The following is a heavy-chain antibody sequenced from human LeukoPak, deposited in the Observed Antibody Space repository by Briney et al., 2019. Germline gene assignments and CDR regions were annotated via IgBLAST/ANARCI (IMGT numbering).Heavy chain of an antibody. CDR1: GFTFSSYG. D-gene: IGHD2-2*01. CDR2: IRFDGTNK. Sequence: GGSLRLSCVASGFTFSSYGMHWVRQAPGKGLEWVAFIRFDGTNKYYADSVKGRFTISRDNAMNSLYLQMNSLRAEDTAVYYCARDWGGYCSSTSCYSHMDVWGKGTTVTVSS. V-gene: IGHV3-30*02. J-gene: IGHJ6*03. CDR3: ARDWGGYCSSTSCYSHMDV.